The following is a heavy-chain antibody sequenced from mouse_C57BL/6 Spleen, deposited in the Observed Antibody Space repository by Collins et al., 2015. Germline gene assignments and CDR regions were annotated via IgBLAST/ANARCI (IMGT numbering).Heavy chain of an antibody. CDR2: IYPGDGDT. J-gene: IGHJ2*01. Sequence: QVQLQQSGPELVKPGASVKIPCKASGYAFSSSWMNWVKQRPGKGLEWIGRIYPGDGDTKYNGKFKGKATLTADKSSSTAYMQLSSLTSEDSAVYFCARGGYYGSSLDYWGQGTTLTVSS. CDR1: GYAFSSSW. V-gene: IGHV1-82*01. CDR3: ARGGYYGSSLDY. D-gene: IGHD1-1*01.